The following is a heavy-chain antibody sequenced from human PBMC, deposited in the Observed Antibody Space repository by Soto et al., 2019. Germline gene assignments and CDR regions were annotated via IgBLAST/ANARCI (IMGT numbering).Heavy chain of an antibody. J-gene: IGHJ4*02. CDR3: AKGYSSSWLGYFDY. CDR1: GFTFSNYG. V-gene: IGHV3-30*18. Sequence: QVQLVESGGGVVQPGRSLRLSCAASGFTFSNYGIHWVRQAPGKGLEWVAVISSDGSNKYFADSVKGRFSISRDNSRNTLYLQMNSLRAEDSAVYYCAKGYSSSWLGYFDYWGQGALFTVSS. D-gene: IGHD6-13*01. CDR2: ISSDGSNK.